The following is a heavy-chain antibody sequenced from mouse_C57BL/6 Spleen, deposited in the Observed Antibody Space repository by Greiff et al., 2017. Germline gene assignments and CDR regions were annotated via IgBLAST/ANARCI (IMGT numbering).Heavy chain of an antibody. CDR3: ARPYDYDLYYFDY. V-gene: IGHV1-69*01. CDR1: GYTFTSYW. Sequence: VQLQQPGAELVMPGASVKLSCKASGYTFTSYWMHWVKQRPGQGLEWIGEIDPSDSYTNYNQKFKGKSTLTLDKSSSTAYMQLSSLTSEDSAVYYCARPYDYDLYYFDYWGQGTTLTVSS. D-gene: IGHD2-4*01. CDR2: IDPSDSYT. J-gene: IGHJ2*01.